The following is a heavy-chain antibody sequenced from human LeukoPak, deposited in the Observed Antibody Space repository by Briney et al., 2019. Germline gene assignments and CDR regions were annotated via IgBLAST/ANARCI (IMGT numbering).Heavy chain of an antibody. Sequence: SETLSLTCTDSGGSIRSYYWSWIRRPPGKGLEWIGYIYTSGSTNYNPSLKSRVTISVDTSKNQFSLKLSSVTAADTAVYYCARGSGSYYFLYYYMDVWGKGTTVTVSS. D-gene: IGHD1-26*01. CDR3: ARGSGSYYFLYYYMDV. J-gene: IGHJ6*03. CDR1: GGSIRSYY. V-gene: IGHV4-4*09. CDR2: IYTSGST.